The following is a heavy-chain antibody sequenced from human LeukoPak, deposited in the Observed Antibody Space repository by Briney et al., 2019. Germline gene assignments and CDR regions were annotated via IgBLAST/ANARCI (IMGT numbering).Heavy chain of an antibody. CDR1: GFTFSNYW. Sequence: GGSLRLSCAVSGFTFSNYWMNWVRQAPGKGLEWVANIKPDGSENYYVDSVNGRFTISRDNAKNSLYLQMNSLRVEDTAVYYCASAYNYWGQGTLVTVSS. D-gene: IGHD5-24*01. CDR3: ASAYNY. V-gene: IGHV3-7*01. CDR2: IKPDGSEN. J-gene: IGHJ4*02.